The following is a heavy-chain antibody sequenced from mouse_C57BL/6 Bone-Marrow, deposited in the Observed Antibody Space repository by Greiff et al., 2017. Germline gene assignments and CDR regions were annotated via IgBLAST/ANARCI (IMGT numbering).Heavy chain of an antibody. D-gene: IGHD2-5*01. V-gene: IGHV1-78*01. J-gene: IGHJ2*01. CDR2: IYPRDGST. CDR1: GYTFTDHT. CDR3: ARGYYSNWDYFDY. Sequence: VQLVESDAELVKPGASVKISCKVSGYTFTDHTIHWMKQRPEQGLEWIGYIYPRDGSTKYNEKFKGKATLTADKSSSTAYMQLNSLTSEDSAVYFCARGYYSNWDYFDYWGQGTTLTVSS.